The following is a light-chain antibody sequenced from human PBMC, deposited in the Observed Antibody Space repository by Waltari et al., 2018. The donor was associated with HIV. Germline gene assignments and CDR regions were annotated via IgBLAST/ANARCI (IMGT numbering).Light chain of an antibody. CDR3: QQYSNWLLT. J-gene: IGKJ3*01. V-gene: IGKV3-15*01. CDR2: DAA. Sequence: EIMMTQSPATLSVSPGERVTLSCRASQSVNNNLAWYQQKPDQAPRLLIYDAASRATGIPARFSGSGSGTEFTLTISSLQSEDFAVYFCQQYSNWLLTFGPGTKVDI. CDR1: QSVNNN.